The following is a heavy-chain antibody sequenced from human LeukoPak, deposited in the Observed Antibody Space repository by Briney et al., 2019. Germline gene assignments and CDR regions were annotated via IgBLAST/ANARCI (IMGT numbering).Heavy chain of an antibody. J-gene: IGHJ6*02. CDR3: ARGGGLDV. Sequence: PGGSLRLSCTASGFTFSNYAMSWVRLAPGKGLEWVSTISNTGDSAYYADSVKGRFTFSRDNAKNSLYLQMSNLRAEDTAVYFCARGGGLDVWGQGATVTVSS. V-gene: IGHV3-23*01. D-gene: IGHD3-16*01. CDR2: ISNTGDSA. CDR1: GFTFSNYA.